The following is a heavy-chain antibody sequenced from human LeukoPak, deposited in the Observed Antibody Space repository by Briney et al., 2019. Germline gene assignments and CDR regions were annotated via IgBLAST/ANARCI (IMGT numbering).Heavy chain of an antibody. CDR1: GYTFTCYY. D-gene: IGHD3-22*01. J-gene: IGHJ4*02. V-gene: IGHV1-2*02. CDR3: ARVPLGVYYYDSSGYYYFDY. CDR2: INPNSGGT. Sequence: ASVKVSCKASGYTFTCYYMHWVRQAPGQGLEWMGWINPNSGGTNYAQKFQGRVTMTRGTSISTAYLELSRLRSDDTAVYYCARVPLGVYYYDSSGYYYFDYWGQGTLVTVSS.